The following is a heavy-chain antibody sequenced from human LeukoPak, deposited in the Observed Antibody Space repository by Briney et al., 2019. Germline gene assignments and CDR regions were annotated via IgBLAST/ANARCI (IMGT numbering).Heavy chain of an antibody. J-gene: IGHJ4*02. V-gene: IGHV3-23*01. Sequence: HPGGSLRLSCAASGFTSSDYYMSWIRQAPGKGLEWVSVISGSGGTTYYADSVQGRSTISRDNSKNTLSLQMNSLRAEDTAIYYCAKGRSSTLWYFDYWGQGAQVTVSS. CDR3: AKGRSSTLWYFDY. CDR2: ISGSGGTT. D-gene: IGHD2-2*01. CDR1: GFTSSDYY.